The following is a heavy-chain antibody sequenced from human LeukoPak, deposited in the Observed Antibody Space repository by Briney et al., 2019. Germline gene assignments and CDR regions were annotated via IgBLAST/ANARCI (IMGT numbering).Heavy chain of an antibody. J-gene: IGHJ5*01. CDR1: GFTFDNYA. Sequence: GGSLRLSCAASGFTFDNYAMHWVRQAPGKGLEWVSLISGGGSSTSYADSVKGRFTISRDNNKGSLYLQMNSLTTEDTALYYCAKVLGSSSWYSLGSWGEGTLASVSS. D-gene: IGHD6-13*01. V-gene: IGHV3-43*02. CDR2: ISGGGSST. CDR3: AKVLGSSSWYSLGS.